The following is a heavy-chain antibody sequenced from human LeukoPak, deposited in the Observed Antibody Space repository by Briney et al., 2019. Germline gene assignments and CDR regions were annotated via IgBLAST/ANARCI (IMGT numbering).Heavy chain of an antibody. J-gene: IGHJ3*02. CDR1: GYTFTSYY. D-gene: IGHD2-2*02. V-gene: IGHV1-46*03. CDR3: ARDKDIVVVPAAIKPPRRAFDI. CDR2: INPSGGST. Sequence: ASVKVSCKASGYTFTSYYMHLVRQAPGQGLEWMGIINPSGGSTSYAQKFQGRVTMTRDTSTSTVYMELSSLRSEDTAVYYCARDKDIVVVPAAIKPPRRAFDIWGQGTMVTVSS.